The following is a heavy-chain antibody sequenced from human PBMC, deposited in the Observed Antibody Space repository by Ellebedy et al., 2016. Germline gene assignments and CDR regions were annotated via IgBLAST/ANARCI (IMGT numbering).Heavy chain of an antibody. Sequence: GESLKISCAASGFTFDDYTTHWVRQAPGKGLEWVSLISWDGGSTYYADSVKGRFTISRDNSKNSLYLQMNSLRTEDTALYYCAKGEGDFWSGSLDYWGQGTLVTVSS. CDR3: AKGEGDFWSGSLDY. CDR2: ISWDGGST. D-gene: IGHD3-3*01. V-gene: IGHV3-43*01. J-gene: IGHJ4*02. CDR1: GFTFDDYT.